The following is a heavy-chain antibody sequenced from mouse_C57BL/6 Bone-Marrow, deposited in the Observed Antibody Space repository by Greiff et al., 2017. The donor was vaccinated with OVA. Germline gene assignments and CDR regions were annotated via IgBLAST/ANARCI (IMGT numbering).Heavy chain of an antibody. CDR3: ARHYYGSSPAWFAY. D-gene: IGHD1-1*01. Sequence: VKVVESGAELARPGASVKLSCKASGYTFTSYGISWVKQRTGQGLEWIGEIYPRSGNTYYNEKFKGKATLTADKSSSTAYMELRSLTSEDSAVYFCARHYYGSSPAWFAYWGQGTLVTVSA. V-gene: IGHV1-81*01. J-gene: IGHJ3*01. CDR2: IYPRSGNT. CDR1: GYTFTSYG.